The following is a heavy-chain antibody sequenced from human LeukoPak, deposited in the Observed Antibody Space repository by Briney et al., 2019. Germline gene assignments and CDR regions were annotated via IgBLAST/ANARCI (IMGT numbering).Heavy chain of an antibody. CDR3: ARAADFITMVRGVVRGVPDY. V-gene: IGHV1-18*01. CDR2: ISAYNGNT. Sequence: EASVKVSCKASGYAFTSYGISWVRQVPGQGLEWMGWISAYNGNTNYAQKLQGRVTMTTDTSTSTAYMELRSLRSDDTAVYYCARAADFITMVRGVVRGVPDYWGQGTLVTVSS. J-gene: IGHJ4*02. CDR1: GYAFTSYG. D-gene: IGHD3-10*01.